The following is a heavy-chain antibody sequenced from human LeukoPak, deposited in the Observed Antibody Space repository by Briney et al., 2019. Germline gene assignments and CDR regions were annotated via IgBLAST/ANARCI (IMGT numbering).Heavy chain of an antibody. V-gene: IGHV4-59*01. Sequence: SETLSLTCTVSGGSISSYYWSWIRQPPGKGLEWIGYIYYSGSTNYNPSLKSRVTLSVDTSKNQFSLQLRSVTAADTAVYYCARDPGVTTGTYYFDYWGQGTLVTVSS. CDR3: ARDPGVTTGTYYFDY. CDR2: IYYSGST. D-gene: IGHD1-1*01. J-gene: IGHJ4*02. CDR1: GGSISSYY.